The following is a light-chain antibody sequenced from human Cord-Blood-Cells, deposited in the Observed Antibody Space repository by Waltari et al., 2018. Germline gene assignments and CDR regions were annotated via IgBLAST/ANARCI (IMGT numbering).Light chain of an antibody. CDR1: QSVSSN. V-gene: IGKV3-15*01. CDR2: GAS. Sequence: EIVMTQSPATLSVSPGERATLSCRASQSVSSNLAWYQQKPGQAPRRLIYGASTRATGIPARFSGSGSGTEFTLTISSLQSEDFVVYYCQQYNNWLTFGGGTKVEIK. CDR3: QQYNNWLT. J-gene: IGKJ4*01.